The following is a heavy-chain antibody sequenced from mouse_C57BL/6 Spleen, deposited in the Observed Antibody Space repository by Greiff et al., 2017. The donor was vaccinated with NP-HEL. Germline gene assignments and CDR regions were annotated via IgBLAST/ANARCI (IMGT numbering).Heavy chain of an antibody. D-gene: IGHD1-1*01. CDR2: IDPSDSYT. J-gene: IGHJ4*01. CDR3: ARPAIYYYGSTYAMDY. Sequence: QVKIQQHGAELVRPGPSVKLSCKASGYTFTSYWMHWVKQRPGQGLEWIGVIDPSDSYTNYNQKFKGKATLTVDTSSSTAYMQLSSLTSEDSAVYYCARPAIYYYGSTYAMDYWGQGTSVTVSS. CDR1: GYTFTSYW. V-gene: IGHV1-59*01.